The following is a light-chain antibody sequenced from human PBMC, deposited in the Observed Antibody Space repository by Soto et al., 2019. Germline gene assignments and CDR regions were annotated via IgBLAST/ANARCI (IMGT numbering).Light chain of an antibody. Sequence: EIELTQSPATLSLSLGDRATISCRASQSVSSYFAWYQQKPGQAPRLLIYDASNRAAGIPARFSGSGSGTDLTPTITSREPEDYAVYSSHKRSICWTFGQGTKVEIK. J-gene: IGKJ1*01. CDR3: HKRSICWT. V-gene: IGKV3-11*01. CDR2: DAS. CDR1: QSVSSY.